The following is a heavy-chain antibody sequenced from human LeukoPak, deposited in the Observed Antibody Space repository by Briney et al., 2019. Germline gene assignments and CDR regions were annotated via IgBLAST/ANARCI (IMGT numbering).Heavy chain of an antibody. D-gene: IGHD4-17*01. Sequence: SVKVSCKASGGTFSSYAISWVRQAPGQGLEWMGRIIPIFGKANYAQKFQGRVTMTRDTSISTAYMELSRLRSDDTAVYYCASLGRDYVRDYWGQGTLVTVSS. CDR1: GGTFSSYA. CDR3: ASLGRDYVRDY. V-gene: IGHV1-69*04. J-gene: IGHJ4*02. CDR2: IIPIFGKA.